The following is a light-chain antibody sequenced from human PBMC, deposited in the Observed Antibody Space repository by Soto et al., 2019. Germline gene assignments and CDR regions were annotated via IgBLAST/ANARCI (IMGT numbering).Light chain of an antibody. CDR3: QQRANWPWT. J-gene: IGKJ1*01. CDR2: DAS. Sequence: EIVLTQSPATLSLSPGDRATLSCRASQSVSSDLVWYQQKPGQPPRLLIYDASKRATGIPATFSGGGSGTEFTLTISSLEAEDFAVYYCQQRANWPWTFGQGTKVDIK. CDR1: QSVSSD. V-gene: IGKV3-11*01.